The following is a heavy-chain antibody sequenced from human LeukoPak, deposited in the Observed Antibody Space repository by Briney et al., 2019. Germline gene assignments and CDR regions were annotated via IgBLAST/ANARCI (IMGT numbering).Heavy chain of an antibody. Sequence: SETLSLTCTVSGGSISSNYWSWVRQPPGKGLEWIGFIYYSGYTNYNPSLKSRVTISVDTSKNQFSLRLRSVTAADTAVYYCAKTRYRNWFEPWGQGTLVTVSS. V-gene: IGHV4-59*12. CDR2: IYYSGYT. CDR3: AKTRYRNWFEP. CDR1: GGSISSNY. D-gene: IGHD4-11*01. J-gene: IGHJ5*02.